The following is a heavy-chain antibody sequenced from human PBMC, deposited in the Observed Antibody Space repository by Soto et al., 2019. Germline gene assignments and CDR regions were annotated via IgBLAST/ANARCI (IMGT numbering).Heavy chain of an antibody. V-gene: IGHV5-51*01. Sequence: GESLKISCKGSGYSFTSYWIGWVRQMPGKGLEWMGIIYPGDSDTRYSPSFQGQVTISADKSISTAYLQWSSLKASDTAMYYCARRPLYYDILTGYYTPGAFDIWGQGTMVTVSS. D-gene: IGHD3-9*01. CDR2: IYPGDSDT. CDR3: ARRPLYYDILTGYYTPGAFDI. J-gene: IGHJ3*02. CDR1: GYSFTSYW.